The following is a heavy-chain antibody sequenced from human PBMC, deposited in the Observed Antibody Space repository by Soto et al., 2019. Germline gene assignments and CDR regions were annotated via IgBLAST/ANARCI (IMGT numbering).Heavy chain of an antibody. CDR2: IYYSGST. Sequence: ASETLSLTCTVSGGSISSYYWSWIRQPPGKGLEWIGYIYYSGSTNYNPSLRSRVTISVDTSKNQFSLKLSSVTAADTAVYYCARGAERWLPFDYWGQGTLVTVSS. D-gene: IGHD5-12*01. CDR3: ARGAERWLPFDY. CDR1: GGSISSYY. V-gene: IGHV4-59*01. J-gene: IGHJ4*02.